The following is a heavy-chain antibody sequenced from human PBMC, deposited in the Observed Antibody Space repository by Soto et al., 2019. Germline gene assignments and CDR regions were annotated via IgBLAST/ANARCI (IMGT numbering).Heavy chain of an antibody. CDR3: ARTFDFWSGPQHYYFDY. CDR1: GGSVSSGTYY. J-gene: IGHJ4*02. Sequence: PSETLSLTCTVSGGSVSSGTYYWSWIRQPPGKGLEWIAYIYYSGSTNYNPSLKSRVTISLDTSKNQFSLKLSSVTAADTAVYYCARTFDFWSGPQHYYFDYWGQGTLVTVSS. CDR2: IYYSGST. D-gene: IGHD3-3*01. V-gene: IGHV4-61*01.